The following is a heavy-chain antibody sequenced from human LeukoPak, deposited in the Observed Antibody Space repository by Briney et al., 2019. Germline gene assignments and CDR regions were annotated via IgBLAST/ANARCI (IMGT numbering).Heavy chain of an antibody. D-gene: IGHD3-22*01. CDR1: GFMFRSSS. CDR2: ISGVGDIT. Sequence: PGGSLRLSCAASGFMFRSSSMSWVRQAPGKGLEWVSSISGVGDITHYAESVQGRFTIPRDNSGNTLYGQMNSLRVDDTAVYYCAKVKSSLTVVCAWGQGALVTVSS. CDR3: AKVKSSLTVVCA. V-gene: IGHV3-23*01. J-gene: IGHJ5*02.